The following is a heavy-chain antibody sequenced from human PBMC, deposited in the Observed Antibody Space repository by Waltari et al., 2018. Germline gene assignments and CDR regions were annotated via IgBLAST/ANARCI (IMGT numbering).Heavy chain of an antibody. D-gene: IGHD6-19*01. CDR1: GFTFDDYA. Sequence: EVQLVESGGGLVQPGRSLRLSCAASGFTFDDYAMHWVRQAPGKGLEWVSGISWNSGSIGYADSVKGRFTISRDNAKNSLYLQMNSLRAVDTALYYCARGEYSSGWYTFDYWGQGTLVTVSS. V-gene: IGHV3-9*01. CDR2: ISWNSGSI. J-gene: IGHJ4*02. CDR3: ARGEYSSGWYTFDY.